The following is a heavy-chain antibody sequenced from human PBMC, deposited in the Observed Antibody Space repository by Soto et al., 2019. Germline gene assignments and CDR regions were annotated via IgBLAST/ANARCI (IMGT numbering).Heavy chain of an antibody. Sequence: PSETLSLTCAVYGGSFSGYYWSWIRQPPGKGLEWIGEINHSGSTNYNPSLKSRVTISVDTSKNQFSLKLSSVTAADTAVYYCASGGYSGYDYAFDIWGQGTMVTVS. CDR1: GGSFSGYY. V-gene: IGHV4-34*01. J-gene: IGHJ3*02. CDR2: INHSGST. D-gene: IGHD5-12*01. CDR3: ASGGYSGYDYAFDI.